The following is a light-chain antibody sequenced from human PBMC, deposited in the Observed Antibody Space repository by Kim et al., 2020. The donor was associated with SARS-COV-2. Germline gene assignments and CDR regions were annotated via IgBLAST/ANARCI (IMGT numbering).Light chain of an antibody. J-gene: IGLJ2*01. Sequence: DSGPTVRLTCQGDSLRSYYATWYQQKPAQAPTLLSYGKNNRPSGIPDRFSGSSSGNTASLTITGTQAGDEADYYCNSRDTNDIVLFGGGTQLTVL. CDR2: GKN. CDR1: SLRSYY. V-gene: IGLV3-19*01. CDR3: NSRDTNDIVL.